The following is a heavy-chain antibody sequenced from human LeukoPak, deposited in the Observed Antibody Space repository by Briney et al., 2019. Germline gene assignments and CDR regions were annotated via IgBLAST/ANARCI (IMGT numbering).Heavy chain of an antibody. V-gene: IGHV1-18*01. J-gene: IGHJ4*02. CDR1: GYTFTSYG. D-gene: IGHD6-25*01. CDR3: ARGVRGEAAARYIDY. CDR2: ISAYNGNT. Sequence: ASVKVSCKASGYTFTSYGISWVRQAPGQGLEWMGWISAYNGNTNYAQKLQGRDTMTTDTSTSTAYMELRSLRSDDTAVYYCARGVRGEAAARYIDYWGQGTLVTVSS.